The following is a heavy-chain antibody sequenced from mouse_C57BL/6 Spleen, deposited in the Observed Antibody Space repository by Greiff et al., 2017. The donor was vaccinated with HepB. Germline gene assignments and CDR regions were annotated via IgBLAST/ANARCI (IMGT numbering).Heavy chain of an antibody. CDR2: IYPGDGST. V-gene: IGHV1-55*01. CDR3: AHGQYYYFDY. J-gene: IGHJ2*01. D-gene: IGHD5-1*01. CDR1: GYTFTSYW. Sequence: VQLQQSGAELVKPGASVKMSCKASGYTFTSYWITWVKQRPGKGLEWIGEIYPGDGSTNYNGKFKSKATLTVDTSSSTAYMQLSSLTSEDSAVYYCAHGQYYYFDYWGQGTTLTVSS.